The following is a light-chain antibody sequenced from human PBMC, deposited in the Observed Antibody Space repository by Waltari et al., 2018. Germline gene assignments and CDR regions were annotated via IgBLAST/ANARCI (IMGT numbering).Light chain of an antibody. Sequence: DIQMTQSPSSLSTSVGDRVTITCRASQSISSYLNWYQQKPGKAPKLLIYAASSLQSGVPSRFSGSGSGTDFTLTISSLQREDFVTYYCQQSYSTPRNFGQGTRLEIK. CDR1: QSISSY. CDR3: QQSYSTPRN. V-gene: IGKV1-39*01. J-gene: IGKJ2*01. CDR2: AAS.